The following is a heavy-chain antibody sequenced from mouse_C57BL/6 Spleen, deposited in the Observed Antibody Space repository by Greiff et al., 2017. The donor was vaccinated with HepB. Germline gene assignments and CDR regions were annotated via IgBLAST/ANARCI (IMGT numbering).Heavy chain of an antibody. CDR3: LIYYGNWGYFDY. D-gene: IGHD2-1*01. J-gene: IGHJ2*01. CDR1: GYSITSGYY. CDR2: ISYDGSN. V-gene: IGHV3-6*01. Sequence: VQLQQSGPGLVKPSQSLSLTCSVTGYSITSGYYWNWIRQFPGNKLEWMGYISYDGSNNYNPSLKNRISITRDTSKNQFFLKLNSVTTEDTATYYCLIYYGNWGYFDYWGQGTTLTVSS.